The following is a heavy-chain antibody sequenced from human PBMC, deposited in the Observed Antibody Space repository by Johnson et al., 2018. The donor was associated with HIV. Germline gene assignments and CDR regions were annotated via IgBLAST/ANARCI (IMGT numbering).Heavy chain of an antibody. V-gene: IGHV3-9*01. CDR3: AKDLRVYTCDAFDI. J-gene: IGHJ3*02. D-gene: IGHD5/OR15-5a*01. CDR1: GFTFDDYA. Sequence: VQLVESGGGLVQPGRSLRLSCAASGFTFDDYAMHWVRQGPGKGLEWVSGINWNSGTLGYADSVKGRFTISRDNSKNTLYLQMNSLRAEDTAVYYCAKDLRVYTCDAFDIWGQGTMVTVSS. CDR2: INWNSGTL.